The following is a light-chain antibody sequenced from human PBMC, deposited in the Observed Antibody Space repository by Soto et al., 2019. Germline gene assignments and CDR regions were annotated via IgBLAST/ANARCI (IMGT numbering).Light chain of an antibody. V-gene: IGKV3-20*01. Sequence: EIVLTQSPGTLSLSPGERATLSCRASQSVSSSYLAWYQQKPGQAPRLLIYGASSRATGIPDRFSGSGSGTDFTITISRLEPEDFAVYYCQQYGSSPPWTFGQGTNVEIK. J-gene: IGKJ1*01. CDR2: GAS. CDR3: QQYGSSPPWT. CDR1: QSVSSSY.